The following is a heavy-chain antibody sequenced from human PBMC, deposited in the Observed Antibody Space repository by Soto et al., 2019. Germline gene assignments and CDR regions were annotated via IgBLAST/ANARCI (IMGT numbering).Heavy chain of an antibody. CDR2: ISEDGSNK. J-gene: IGHJ6*02. V-gene: IGHV3-30-3*01. Sequence: PGGSLRLSCGASGFTFSTYAMHWVRQAPGKGLEWVAVISEDGSNKYYADSVKGRFTISRDISKDTLYLQMDSLRSEDTAVYSCARVRLLTLSDFYYGMDVWGQGTTVTVSS. CDR1: GFTFSTYA. CDR3: ARVRLLTLSDFYYGMDV. D-gene: IGHD4-17*01.